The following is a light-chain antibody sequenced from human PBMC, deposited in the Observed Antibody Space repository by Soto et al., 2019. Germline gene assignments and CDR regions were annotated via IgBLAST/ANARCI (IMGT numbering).Light chain of an antibody. J-gene: IGKJ5*01. CDR3: QQARRFPIT. V-gene: IGKV1-12*01. CDR2: AAS. Sequence: DIQMTQSPSSVSASVGDRVTISCRASQDISNWLAWYQQKPGEAPKFLIYAASNLQSGVPSKFSVSGSGTDFTLTISSRQPEDFAVYYCQQARRFPITFGQGTRLEIK. CDR1: QDISNW.